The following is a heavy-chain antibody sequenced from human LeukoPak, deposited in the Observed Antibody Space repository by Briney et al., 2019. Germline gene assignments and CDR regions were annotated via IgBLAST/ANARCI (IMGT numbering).Heavy chain of an antibody. Sequence: GGSLRLSCAASGFTFSSYAMHWVRQAPGKGLEWVAVISYDGSNKYYADSVKGRFTISRDNSKNTLYLQMNSLRAEDTAVYYCARVGGYDFWSGYQTYNWFDPWGQGTLVTVSS. V-gene: IGHV3-30*01. J-gene: IGHJ5*02. CDR3: ARVGGYDFWSGYQTYNWFDP. CDR2: ISYDGSNK. D-gene: IGHD3-3*01. CDR1: GFTFSSYA.